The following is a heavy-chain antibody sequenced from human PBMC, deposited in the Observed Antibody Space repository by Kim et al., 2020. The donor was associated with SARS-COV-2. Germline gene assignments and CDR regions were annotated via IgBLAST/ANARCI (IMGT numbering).Heavy chain of an antibody. Sequence: GGSLRLSCAASGFTFSSYAMSWVRQAPGKGLEWVSAISSSGGSTYYADSVKGRFTISRDNSKNTLYLQMNSLRAEDTAVYYCARTYYDFWSGYMGYYYYYGMDVWGQGTTVTVSS. CDR3: ARTYYDFWSGYMGYYYYYGMDV. CDR2: ISSSGGST. CDR1: GFTFSSYA. V-gene: IGHV3-23*01. D-gene: IGHD3-3*01. J-gene: IGHJ6*02.